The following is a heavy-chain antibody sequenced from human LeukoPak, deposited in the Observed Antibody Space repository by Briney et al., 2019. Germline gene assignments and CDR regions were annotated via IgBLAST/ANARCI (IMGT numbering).Heavy chain of an antibody. D-gene: IGHD4-17*01. J-gene: IGHJ4*02. CDR2: IKSKTDGGTT. V-gene: IGHV3-15*01. CDR3: TTLTNDSGYDY. CDR1: GFTFSNAW. Sequence: PGGSLRLSCAASGFTFSNAWISWVRQAPGRGLEWVGRIKSKTDGGTTDYAAPVKGRFTISRDDSKNTLYLQMNSLKTEDTAVYYCTTLTNDSGYDYWGQGTLVTVSS.